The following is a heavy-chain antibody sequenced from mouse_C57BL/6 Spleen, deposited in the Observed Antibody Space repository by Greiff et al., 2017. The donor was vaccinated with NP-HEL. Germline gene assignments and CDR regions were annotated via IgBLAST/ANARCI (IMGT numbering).Heavy chain of an antibody. D-gene: IGHD2-3*01. J-gene: IGHJ2*01. CDR3: AIGEDDGSEDFDY. CDR1: GYTFTSYW. V-gene: IGHV1-74*01. Sequence: VQLQQPGAELVKPGASVKVSCKASGYTFTSYWMHWVKQRPGQGLEWIGRIHPSDSDTNYNQKFKGKATLTVDKSSSTAYMQVSSLTSEDSAVYYCAIGEDDGSEDFDYWGQGTTLTVSS. CDR2: IHPSDSDT.